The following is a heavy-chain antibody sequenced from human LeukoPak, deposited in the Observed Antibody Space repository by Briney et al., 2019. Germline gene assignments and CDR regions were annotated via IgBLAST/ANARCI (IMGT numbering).Heavy chain of an antibody. CDR2: MNPNTGRT. Sequence: ASVKVSCKASRYTFTSYDINWVREAAGQGVEWMGWMNPNTGRTGFAQKFQGRLTMTRDTSISTAYLELSSLRAEDTAIYYCARLSQTPDYYSNGGYYQLGFWGQGTPVTVSS. V-gene: IGHV1-8*01. CDR3: ARLSQTPDYYSNGGYYQLGF. J-gene: IGHJ4*02. D-gene: IGHD3-22*01. CDR1: RYTFTSYD.